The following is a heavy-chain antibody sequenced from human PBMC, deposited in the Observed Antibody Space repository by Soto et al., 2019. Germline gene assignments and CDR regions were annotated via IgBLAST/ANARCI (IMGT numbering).Heavy chain of an antibody. CDR1: GFTFSSYA. V-gene: IGHV3-23*01. CDR2: ISGSGGST. J-gene: IGHJ5*02. D-gene: IGHD2-15*01. CDR3: AKGSWVVVGDTPFMSWFDP. Sequence: GGSLRLSCAASGFTFSSYAMSWVRQAPGKGLEWVSAISGSGGSTYYADSVKGRFTISRDNSKNTLYLQMNSLRAEDTAVYYCAKGSWVVVGDTPFMSWFDPWGQGTLVTVSS.